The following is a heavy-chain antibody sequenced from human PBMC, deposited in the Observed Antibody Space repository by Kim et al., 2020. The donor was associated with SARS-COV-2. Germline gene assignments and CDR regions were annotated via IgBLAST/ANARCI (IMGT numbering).Heavy chain of an antibody. CDR1: GGSISSYY. J-gene: IGHJ2*01. Sequence: SETLSLTCTVSGGSISSYYWSWIRQPPGKGLEWIGYIYYSGNTYYNPSLKSRVTISVDTSKNQFSLRLSSVTAADTAVYYCARHLLSVRSKYFDLWGRGTLVTVSS. CDR2: IYYSGNT. V-gene: IGHV4-59*08. CDR3: ARHLLSVRSKYFDL.